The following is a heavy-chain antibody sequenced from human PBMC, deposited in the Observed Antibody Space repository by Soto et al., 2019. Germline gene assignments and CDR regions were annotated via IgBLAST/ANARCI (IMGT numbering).Heavy chain of an antibody. CDR3: ASRGITGTLQGYYYYGMDV. CDR1: GYSFTSYW. Sequence: GESLKISCKGSGYSFTSYWISWVRQMPGKGLEWMGRIDHSDSYTNYSPSFQGHVTISADKSISTAYLQWSSLKASDTAMYYCASRGITGTLQGYYYYGMDVWGQGTTVTVSS. J-gene: IGHJ6*02. CDR2: IDHSDSYT. V-gene: IGHV5-10-1*01. D-gene: IGHD1-7*01.